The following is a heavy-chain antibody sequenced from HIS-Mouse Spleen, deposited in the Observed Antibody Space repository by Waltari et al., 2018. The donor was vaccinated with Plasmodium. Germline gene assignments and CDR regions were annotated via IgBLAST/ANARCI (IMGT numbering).Heavy chain of an antibody. Sequence: EVQLLESGGAWLQPGGSLRLPCAPSGFPFSSHSFAWVPRAPGKGLEWVSAMSGSGGSTYYADSGKGRFTISRDNSKNTLYLQMNSLRAEDTAVYYCAKSSKGTGDLWDYLGQGTLVTVSS. J-gene: IGHJ4*02. V-gene: IGHV3-23*01. CDR1: GFPFSSHS. CDR3: AKSSKGTGDLWDY. CDR2: MSGSGGST. D-gene: IGHD7-27*01.